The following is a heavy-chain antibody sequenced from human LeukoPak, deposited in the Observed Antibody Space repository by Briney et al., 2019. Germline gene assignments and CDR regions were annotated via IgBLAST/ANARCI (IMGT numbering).Heavy chain of an antibody. V-gene: IGHV1-2*02. CDR2: INPNSGGT. J-gene: IGHJ6*02. CDR3: ARAKIAAAAIPGYYYYGMDV. D-gene: IGHD6-13*01. Sequence: ASVKVSCKASGYTFTGYYMHWVRQAPGQGLEWMGWINPNSGGTNYAQKFQGRVTITADKSTSTAYMELSSLRSEDTAVYYCARAKIAAAAIPGYYYYGMDVWGQGTTVTVSS. CDR1: GYTFTGYY.